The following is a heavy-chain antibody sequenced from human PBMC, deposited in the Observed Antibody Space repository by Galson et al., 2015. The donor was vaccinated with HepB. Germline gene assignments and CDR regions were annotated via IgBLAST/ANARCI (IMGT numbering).Heavy chain of an antibody. D-gene: IGHD3-22*01. Sequence: SVKVSCKASGYTFTSYGISWVRQAPGQGLEWMGWISAYNGNTNYAQKLQGRVTMTTDTSTSTAYMELRSLRSDDTAVYYCARDKEAVYDSSGYYYASYYYYGMDVWGQGTTVTVSS. CDR2: ISAYNGNT. V-gene: IGHV1-18*04. CDR3: ARDKEAVYDSSGYYYASYYYYGMDV. J-gene: IGHJ6*02. CDR1: GYTFTSYG.